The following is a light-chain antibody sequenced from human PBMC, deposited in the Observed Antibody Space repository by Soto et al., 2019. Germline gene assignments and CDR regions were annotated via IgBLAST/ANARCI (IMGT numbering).Light chain of an antibody. V-gene: IGKV3-20*01. CDR2: GAS. Sequence: EIVLTQSPGTLSLSPGERATLSCRASQSVSSSYLAWYQQKPGQAPRLLIYGASSRATGIPDRFSGSGSGTEFNLTISRLEPEDFAVYYCQQYGSSPQTFGQGTRLEI. CDR3: QQYGSSPQT. J-gene: IGKJ5*01. CDR1: QSVSSSY.